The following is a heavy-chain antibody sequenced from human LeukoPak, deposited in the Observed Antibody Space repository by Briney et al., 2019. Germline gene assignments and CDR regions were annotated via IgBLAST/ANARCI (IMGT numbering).Heavy chain of an antibody. J-gene: IGHJ4*02. CDR3: ARGSRELYYFDY. Sequence: PSETLSLTCAVYGGSFSGYYWSWIRQPPGKGLEWIGEINLSGSTKYNPSLKSRVTISVDASKTQFSLKLNSVTAADTAVYYCARGSRELYYFDYWGQGTLVTVSS. CDR1: GGSFSGYY. CDR2: INLSGST. V-gene: IGHV4-34*01. D-gene: IGHD1-7*01.